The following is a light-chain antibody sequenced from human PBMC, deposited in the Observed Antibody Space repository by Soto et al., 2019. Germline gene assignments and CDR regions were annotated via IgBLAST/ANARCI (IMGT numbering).Light chain of an antibody. J-gene: IGKJ2*02. CDR1: QSVSSSY. Sequence: EIVLTQSPGTLSLSPGERATLSCRASQSVSSSYLAWYLQKPGQAPRLLIYGASSRATGIPDRFSGSGSGTDFTLTISRLEPEDFAVYYCQQYGSSPLWTFGQGTKLEIK. CDR2: GAS. CDR3: QQYGSSPLWT. V-gene: IGKV3-20*01.